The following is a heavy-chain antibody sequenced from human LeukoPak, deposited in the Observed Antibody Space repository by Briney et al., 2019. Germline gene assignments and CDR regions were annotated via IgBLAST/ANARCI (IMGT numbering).Heavy chain of an antibody. CDR3: VKLVGYYYDSSGYLHDAFDI. V-gene: IGHV3-64D*09. J-gene: IGHJ3*02. CDR2: ISSNGGST. CDR1: GFTFSSYA. Sequence: GGSLRLSCSVSGFTFSSYAMHWVRQAPGKGLEYVSAISSNGGSTYYADSVKGRFTISRDNSKNTLYLQMSSLRAEDTAVYYCVKLVGYYYDSSGYLHDAFDIWGQGTMVTVSS. D-gene: IGHD3-22*01.